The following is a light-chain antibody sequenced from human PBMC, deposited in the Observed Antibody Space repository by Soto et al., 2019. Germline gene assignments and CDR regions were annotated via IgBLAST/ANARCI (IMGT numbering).Light chain of an antibody. CDR2: AAS. Sequence: DIQMTQSPSSLSASVGDRVTITCRASQSISSYLNWYQQKPGKAPKLLMYAASSLQSGVPSRFSGSGSGTDCTLTISSLQPEDFATYYCQQSYSTPPSFGQGTKLEIK. V-gene: IGKV1-39*01. CDR3: QQSYSTPPS. CDR1: QSISSY. J-gene: IGKJ2*01.